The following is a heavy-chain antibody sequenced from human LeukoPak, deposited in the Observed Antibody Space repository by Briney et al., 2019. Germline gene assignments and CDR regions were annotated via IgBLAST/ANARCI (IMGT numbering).Heavy chain of an antibody. J-gene: IGHJ5*02. CDR1: GFTFSNYA. D-gene: IGHD6-13*01. CDR3: AKDQGSSSFDWFDR. V-gene: IGHV3-23*01. CDR2: ISASGART. Sequence: GGSLRLSCAASGFTFSNYAMNWVRQAPGKGLEWVSAISASGARTSYADSVKGRFTISRDNSKNTLFLQMNSLRADDTAVYYCAKDQGSSSFDWFDRWGQGTLVTVSS.